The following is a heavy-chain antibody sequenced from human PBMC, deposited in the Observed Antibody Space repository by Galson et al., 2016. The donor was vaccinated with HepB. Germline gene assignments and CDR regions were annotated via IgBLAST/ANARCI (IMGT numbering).Heavy chain of an antibody. CDR2: IYYSGST. V-gene: IGHV4-59*08. CDR1: GGSISGYY. Sequence: LSLTCAVSGGSISGYYWSWIRQPPGKGLEWIGYIYYSGSTNYNPSLKSRLTISVDTSKNQFSLKLNSVTAADTAVYYCARRGAYYYYGMDVWGQGTTVTVSS. J-gene: IGHJ6*02. CDR3: ARRGAYYYYGMDV. D-gene: IGHD1-26*01.